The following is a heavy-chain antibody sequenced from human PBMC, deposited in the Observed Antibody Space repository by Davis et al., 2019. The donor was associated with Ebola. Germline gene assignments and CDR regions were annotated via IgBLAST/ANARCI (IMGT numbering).Heavy chain of an antibody. Sequence: ASVKVSCKASAYTFTSYDINWVRQATGQGLEWMGWMNPNSGNTGYAQKFQGRVTMTRNTSISTAFMELSSLRSEDTAVYYCARGGLSSSWFNYWGQGALVTVSS. D-gene: IGHD6-13*01. CDR3: ARGGLSSSWFNY. V-gene: IGHV1-8*01. J-gene: IGHJ4*02. CDR2: MNPNSGNT. CDR1: AYTFTSYD.